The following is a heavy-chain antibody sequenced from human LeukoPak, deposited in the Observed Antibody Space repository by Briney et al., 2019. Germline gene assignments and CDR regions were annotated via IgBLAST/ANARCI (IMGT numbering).Heavy chain of an antibody. Sequence: RTGGSLRLSCAASGFTFSSYTMNWVRQAPGKGLEWVSSISSSSSYIYYADSVKGRFTISRDNAKNSLYLQMNSLRAEDTAVYYCARDPDGYKDRGDYYYMDVWGKGTTVTVSS. V-gene: IGHV3-21*01. CDR1: GFTFSSYT. J-gene: IGHJ6*03. CDR2: ISSSSSYI. CDR3: ARDPDGYKDRGDYYYMDV. D-gene: IGHD5-24*01.